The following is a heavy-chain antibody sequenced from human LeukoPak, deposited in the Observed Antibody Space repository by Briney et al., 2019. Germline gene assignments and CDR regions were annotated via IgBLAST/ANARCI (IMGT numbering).Heavy chain of an antibody. CDR2: INPNSGGT. CDR3: ARYPLVGYCSSTSCYNPFDY. Sequence: ASAMVSCKASGYTVTGYYMYRVRQAPGQGLEWMGWINPNSGGTNYAQKFQGWVTMTRDTSISTAYMELRSLRSDDTAVYYCARYPLVGYCSSTSCYNPFDYWGQGTLVTVSS. CDR1: GYTVTGYY. V-gene: IGHV1-2*04. J-gene: IGHJ4*02. D-gene: IGHD2-2*02.